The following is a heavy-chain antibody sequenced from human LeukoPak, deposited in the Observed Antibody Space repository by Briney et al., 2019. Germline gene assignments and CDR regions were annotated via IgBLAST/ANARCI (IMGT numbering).Heavy chain of an antibody. J-gene: IGHJ4*02. CDR3: ARGFIAAAGVPYFDY. V-gene: IGHV3-20*04. CDR1: GFTFDDYG. CDR2: INWNGGST. Sequence: PGGSLRLSCAASGFTFDDYGMSWVRHAPGKGLEWVSGINWNGGSTGYADSVKGRFTISRDNAKNSLYLQMNSLRAEDTALYYCARGFIAAAGVPYFDYWGQGTLVTVSS. D-gene: IGHD6-13*01.